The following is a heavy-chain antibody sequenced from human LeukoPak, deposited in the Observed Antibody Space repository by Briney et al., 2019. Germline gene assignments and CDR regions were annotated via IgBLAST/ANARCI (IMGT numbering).Heavy chain of an antibody. CDR2: INPKSGDT. V-gene: IGHV1-2*02. D-gene: IGHD4-17*01. Sequence: ASVKVSCKASGYTFTDYYIHWVRQAPGQGLEWMGWINPKSGDTSYVKKFQGRVIMTRDTSISSVYMELNSLRSDDTAVYYCARRHARRLRAYFDYWGQGTLVTVSS. J-gene: IGHJ4*02. CDR1: GYTFTDYY. CDR3: ARRHARRLRAYFDY.